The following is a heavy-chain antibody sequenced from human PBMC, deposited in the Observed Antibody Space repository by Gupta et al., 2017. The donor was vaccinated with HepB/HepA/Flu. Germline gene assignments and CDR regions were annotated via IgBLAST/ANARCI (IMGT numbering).Heavy chain of an antibody. D-gene: IGHD2-2*01. CDR2: IIPIFGTA. J-gene: IGHJ3*02. CDR1: VGTFSSYA. Sequence: QVQLVQSGAEVKKPGSSVTASCKASVGTFSSYAIRWVRQAPGQGLEWMGGIIPIFGTANYAQKFQGRVTITADESTSTAYMELSSLRSEDTAVYYCARGQGIVVVPAAHDAFDIWGQGTMVTVSS. V-gene: IGHV1-69*01. CDR3: ARGQGIVVVPAAHDAFDI.